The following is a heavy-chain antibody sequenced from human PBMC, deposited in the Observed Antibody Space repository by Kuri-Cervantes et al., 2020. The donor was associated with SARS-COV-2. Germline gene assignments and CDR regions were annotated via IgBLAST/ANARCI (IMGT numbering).Heavy chain of an antibody. CDR1: GFTFSSYG. Sequence: GESLKISCAASGFTFSSYGMHWVRQAPGKGLEWVAFIRYDGSNKYYADPVKGRFTISRDNSKNTLYLQMNSLRAEDTAVYYCARDSVGYDVWSGYSAGKQYYYYYYMDVWGKGTTVTVSS. CDR2: IRYDGSNK. CDR3: ARDSVGYDVWSGYSAGKQYYYYYYMDV. V-gene: IGHV3-30*02. J-gene: IGHJ6*03. D-gene: IGHD3-3*01.